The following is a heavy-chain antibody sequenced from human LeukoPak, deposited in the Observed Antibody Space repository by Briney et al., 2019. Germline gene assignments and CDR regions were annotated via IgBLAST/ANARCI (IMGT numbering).Heavy chain of an antibody. D-gene: IGHD2-2*01. J-gene: IGHJ4*02. CDR2: FDPEDGET. V-gene: IGHV1-24*01. CDR3: ATDDPQLPFFLRY. Sequence: GASVKVSCKTSGYTFTGYLVHWVRQAPGKGLEWMGGFDPEDGETIYAQKFQGRVTMTEDTSTDTAYMELSSLRSEDTAVYYCATDDPQLPFFLRYWGQGTLVTVSS. CDR1: GYTFTGYL.